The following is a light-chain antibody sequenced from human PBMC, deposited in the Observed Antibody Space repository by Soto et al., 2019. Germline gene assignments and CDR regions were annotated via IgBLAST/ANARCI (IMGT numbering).Light chain of an antibody. Sequence: QMTQSPSSLSASVGDRVIITCRADHGINNYLNWYQQKPGQVPKLLIYAASTLQSGVPSRFSGSGSGRVFTLTINSLQPEDFATYYCQQSYSTLGTFGRGTRVEI. J-gene: IGKJ1*01. CDR2: AAS. CDR3: QQSYSTLGT. CDR1: HGINNY. V-gene: IGKV1-39*01.